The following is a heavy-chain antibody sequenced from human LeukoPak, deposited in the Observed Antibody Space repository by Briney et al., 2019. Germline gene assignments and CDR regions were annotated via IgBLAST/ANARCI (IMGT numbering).Heavy chain of an antibody. CDR2: INHSGST. D-gene: IGHD3-22*01. J-gene: IGHJ4*02. Sequence: PSETLSLTCAVYGGSFSGYYRSWIRQPPGKGLEWIGEINHSGSTNYNPSLKSRVTISVDTSKNQFSLKLSSVTAADTAVYYCARGIYYDSSGPDYWRQGTLVTVSS. CDR3: ARGIYYDSSGPDY. V-gene: IGHV4-34*01. CDR1: GGSFSGYY.